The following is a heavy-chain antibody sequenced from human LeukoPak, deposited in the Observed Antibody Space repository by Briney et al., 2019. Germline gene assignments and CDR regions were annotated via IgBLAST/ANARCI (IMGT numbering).Heavy chain of an antibody. J-gene: IGHJ4*02. D-gene: IGHD6-6*01. V-gene: IGHV4-59*01. CDR1: GGSISSYY. CDR3: ARAQRVRQLVAVDYFDY. CDR2: IYYSGST. Sequence: SETLSLTCTVSGGSISSYYWSWIRQPPGKGLEWIGYIYYSGSTNYNPSLKSRFTISVDTSKNQFSLKLSSVTAADTAVYYCARAQRVRQLVAVDYFDYWGQGTLVIVSS.